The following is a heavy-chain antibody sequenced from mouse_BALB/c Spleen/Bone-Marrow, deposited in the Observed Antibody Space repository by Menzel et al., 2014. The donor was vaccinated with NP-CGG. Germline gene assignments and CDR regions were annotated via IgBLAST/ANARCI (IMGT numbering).Heavy chain of an antibody. CDR1: GYTFTSYY. Sequence: VKLMESGAELVKPGASVKLSCKASGYTFTSYYMYWVKQRPGQGLEWIGEINPSNGGTNFNEKFKNKATLTVDKSSSTAYMQLSSLTSEDSAVYYCSRGRRDALDYWGQGTSVTVSS. CDR3: SRGRRDALDY. J-gene: IGHJ4*01. V-gene: IGHV1S81*02. CDR2: INPSNGGT.